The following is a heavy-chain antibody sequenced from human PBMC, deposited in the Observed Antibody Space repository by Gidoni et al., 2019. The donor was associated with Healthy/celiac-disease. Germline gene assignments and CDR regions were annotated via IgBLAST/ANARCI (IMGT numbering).Heavy chain of an antibody. CDR3: ARGRKRFAAAEPYYYYGMDV. V-gene: IGHV1-69*01. Sequence: QVQLVQSGAEVKKPGSSVKVSCKASGGPFSSYAISWVRQAPGQGLEWMGGIIPIFGTANYAQKFQGKVTITADESTSTAYMELSSLRSEDTAVYYCARGRKRFAAAEPYYYYGMDVWGQGTTVTVSS. D-gene: IGHD6-13*01. CDR1: GGPFSSYA. CDR2: IIPIFGTA. J-gene: IGHJ6*02.